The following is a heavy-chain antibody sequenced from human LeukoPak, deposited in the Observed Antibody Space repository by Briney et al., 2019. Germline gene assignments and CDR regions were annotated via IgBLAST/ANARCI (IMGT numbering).Heavy chain of an antibody. CDR3: ARGPSLY. CDR1: GGSISSGGYY. Sequence: SETLSLTCTVSGGSISSGGYYWSWVRQHPGKGLEWIGCIYNTGSTYYNPSLKSRVTISVDTSKNQFSLKLNSVTAADTAVYYCARGPSLYWGQGTLVTVSS. J-gene: IGHJ4*02. CDR2: IYNTGST. V-gene: IGHV4-31*03.